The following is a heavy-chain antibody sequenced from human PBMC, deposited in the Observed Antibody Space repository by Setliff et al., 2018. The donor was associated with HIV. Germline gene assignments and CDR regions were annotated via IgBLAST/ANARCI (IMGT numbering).Heavy chain of an antibody. CDR3: ARVGSSGGYGMDV. CDR1: GFNFKTYG. D-gene: IGHD3-22*01. V-gene: IGHV3-20*04. Sequence: RPGGSLRLSCAASGFNFKTYGMTWVRQAPGKGLEWVSGINWNGGHTGYADSVKGRFTISRDNAKNSLYLQMNSLRAEDTALYYCARVGSSGGYGMDVWGQGTTVTV. CDR2: INWNGGHT. J-gene: IGHJ6*02.